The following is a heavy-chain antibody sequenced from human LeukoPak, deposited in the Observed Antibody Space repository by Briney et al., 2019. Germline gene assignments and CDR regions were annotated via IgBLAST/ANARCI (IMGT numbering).Heavy chain of an antibody. Sequence: GGSLRLSCAASGFTFSDYYMSWIRQAPGKGLEWVSYISSSGSIIYYADSVKGRFTISRDNAKNSLYLQMNSLRAEDTAVYYCARDIVVVPAAIVGGLGYWGQGTLVTVSS. CDR3: ARDIVVVPAAIVGGLGY. V-gene: IGHV3-11*04. CDR2: ISSSGSII. J-gene: IGHJ4*02. CDR1: GFTFSDYY. D-gene: IGHD2-2*01.